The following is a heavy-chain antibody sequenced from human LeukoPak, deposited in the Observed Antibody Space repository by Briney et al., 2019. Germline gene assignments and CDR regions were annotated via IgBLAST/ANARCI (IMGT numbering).Heavy chain of an antibody. CDR2: IKSKTNGGTT. CDR1: GFTFSTYA. CDR3: TAFEGFGTLRY. J-gene: IGHJ4*02. V-gene: IGHV3-15*01. Sequence: GGSLILSCAASGFTFSTYAMHWVRQAPGKGLEWVGHIKSKTNGGTTDYAAPVKGRFSISRDDSKNTLYLQMNSLKTEDTAVYYCTAFEGFGTLRYWGQGTLVTVSS. D-gene: IGHD3-10*01.